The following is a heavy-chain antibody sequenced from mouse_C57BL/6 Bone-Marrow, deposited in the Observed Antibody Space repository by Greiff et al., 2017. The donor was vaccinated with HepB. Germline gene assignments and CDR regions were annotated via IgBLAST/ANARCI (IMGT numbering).Heavy chain of an antibody. Sequence: EVQLQQSGAELVRPGASVKLSCTASGFNIKDDYMHWVKQRPEQGLEWIGWIDPENGDTEYASKFQGKATITADTSSNTAYLQLSSLTSEDTAVYYCARGNWPFDYWGQGTTLTVSS. D-gene: IGHD2-1*01. CDR2: IDPENGDT. V-gene: IGHV14-4*01. CDR3: ARGNWPFDY. J-gene: IGHJ2*01. CDR1: GFNIKDDY.